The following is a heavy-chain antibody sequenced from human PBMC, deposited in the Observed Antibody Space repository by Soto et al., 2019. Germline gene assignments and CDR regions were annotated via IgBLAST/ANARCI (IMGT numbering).Heavy chain of an antibody. CDR3: AREPYGDGAFDI. CDR2: MNPNSGNT. CDR1: GYTLTSYD. D-gene: IGHD4-17*01. J-gene: IGHJ3*02. V-gene: IGHV1-8*01. Sequence: ASVKVTCKASGYTLTSYDINSVRQATGQGLEWMGWMNPNSGNTGYAQKFQGRVTMTRNTSISTAYMELSSLRSEDTAVYYCAREPYGDGAFDIWGQGTMVTVSS.